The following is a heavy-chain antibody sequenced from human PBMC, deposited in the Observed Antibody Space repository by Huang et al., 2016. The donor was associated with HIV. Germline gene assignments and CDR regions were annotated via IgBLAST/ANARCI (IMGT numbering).Heavy chain of an antibody. J-gene: IGHJ4*02. CDR3: ARVIGLTLGADY. D-gene: IGHD3-16*01. V-gene: IGHV3-30*01. CDR2: ESYDGSKH. Sequence: SDYSIYWVRKAPGKGLEWLAVESYDGSKHYFADSVRGRFTISRDNSKNSLYLQLNSLTSDDTAVYYCARVIGLTLGADYWGQGTLVTVSS. CDR1: SDYS.